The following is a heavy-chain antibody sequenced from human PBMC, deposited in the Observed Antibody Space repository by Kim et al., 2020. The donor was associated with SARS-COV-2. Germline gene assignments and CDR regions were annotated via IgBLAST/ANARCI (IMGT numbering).Heavy chain of an antibody. CDR3: ARQGDDFWSGYPHLHVNYYYYGMDV. V-gene: IGHV4-39*01. J-gene: IGHJ6*02. Sequence: SETLSLTCTVSGGSISSSSYYWGWIRQPPGKGLEWIGSIYYSGSTYYNPSLKSRVTISVDTSKNQFSLKLSSVTAADTAVYYCARQGDDFWSGYPHLHVNYYYYGMDVWGQGTTVTVSS. CDR1: GGSISSSSYY. D-gene: IGHD3-3*01. CDR2: IYYSGST.